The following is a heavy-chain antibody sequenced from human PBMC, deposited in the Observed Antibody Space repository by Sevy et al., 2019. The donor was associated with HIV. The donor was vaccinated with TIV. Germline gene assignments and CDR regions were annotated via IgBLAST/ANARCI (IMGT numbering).Heavy chain of an antibody. D-gene: IGHD3-22*01. CDR2: IRRSTEYI. CDR3: ARVRDTSDFPAAFDY. CDR1: GFTFNYYT. J-gene: IGHJ4*02. V-gene: IGHV3-21*01. Sequence: GGSLRLSCAASGFTFNYYTMNWVRQAPGKGLEWVSSIRRSTEYIYYADSVKGRFTISRDNAKKSLYLQMNSLRAEDTALYYCARVRDTSDFPAAFDYWGQGTLVTVS.